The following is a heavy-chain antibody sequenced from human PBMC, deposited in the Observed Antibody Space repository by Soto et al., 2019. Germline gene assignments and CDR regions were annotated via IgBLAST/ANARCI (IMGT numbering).Heavy chain of an antibody. V-gene: IGHV4-31*03. CDR3: ARDRLPRGGDRIAAASNWFDP. J-gene: IGHJ5*02. CDR1: GGSISSGGYY. Sequence: TLSLSGPVSGGSISSGGYYWSWIRQHPGKGLEWIGYIYYSGSTYYNPSLKSRVTISVDTSKNQFSLKLSSVNAADTAVYYCARDRLPRGGDRIAAASNWFDPWGQGTLVTVSS. D-gene: IGHD6-13*01. CDR2: IYYSGST.